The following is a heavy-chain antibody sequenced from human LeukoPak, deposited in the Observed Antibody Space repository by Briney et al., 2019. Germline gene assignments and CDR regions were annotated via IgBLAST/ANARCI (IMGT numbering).Heavy chain of an antibody. CDR3: ARGNHYYDSSAYLAWESFQH. V-gene: IGHV4-59*01. CDR1: GGSISSYY. Sequence: EASETLSLTCTVSGGSISSYYWSWIRQPPGKGLEWIGYIYYSGSTNYNPSLKSRVTISVDTSKNQFSLKLSSVTAADTAVYYCARGNHYYDSSAYLAWESFQHWGQGTLVTVSS. J-gene: IGHJ1*01. CDR2: IYYSGST. D-gene: IGHD3-22*01.